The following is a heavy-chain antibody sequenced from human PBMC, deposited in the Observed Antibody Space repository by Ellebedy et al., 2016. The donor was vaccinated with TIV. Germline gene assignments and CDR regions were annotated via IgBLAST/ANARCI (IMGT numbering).Heavy chain of an antibody. J-gene: IGHJ4*02. CDR2: IDAGNGNT. D-gene: IGHD4-23*01. Sequence: ASVTVSCXASGYTFTSCPMHWVRQAPGQGLEWMGWIDAGNGNTAYSQKFQDRVIITRDTSASTVYMELSSLRSEDTAVYWCARDLAGNWAIDYWGQGTLVTVSS. CDR3: ARDLAGNWAIDY. V-gene: IGHV1-3*01. CDR1: GYTFTSCP.